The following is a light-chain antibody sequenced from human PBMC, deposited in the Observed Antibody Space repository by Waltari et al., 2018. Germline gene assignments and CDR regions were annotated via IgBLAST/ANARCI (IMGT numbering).Light chain of an antibody. CDR1: SSDVGGYNY. Sequence: QSALTQPPSASGSPGQSVTISCTGTSSDVGGYNYVSWYQQHPGKAPKLMINEVSKRPSGVPARVSGSTSGNTASRTVSGLQAEDEADYYCSSYAGSNNVVFGGGTKLTVL. J-gene: IGLJ2*01. CDR2: EVS. V-gene: IGLV2-8*01. CDR3: SSYAGSNNVV.